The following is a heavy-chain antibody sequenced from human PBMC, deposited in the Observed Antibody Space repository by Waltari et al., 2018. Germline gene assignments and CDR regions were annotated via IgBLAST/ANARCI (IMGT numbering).Heavy chain of an antibody. J-gene: IGHJ6*02. Sequence: QVQLLQSGGDVREPGASVKVSCQASGYILRDYAVSWVRQAPGQGLEWMGWINHYNDKREHAREFEGRVTRTIDTSTSTAYMELRRLTPDDTAVYYCARGPYDSQSYYPDGLDVWGQGTTVTVSS. CDR1: GYILRDYA. V-gene: IGHV1-18*04. CDR2: INHYNDKR. CDR3: ARGPYDSQSYYPDGLDV. D-gene: IGHD3-10*01.